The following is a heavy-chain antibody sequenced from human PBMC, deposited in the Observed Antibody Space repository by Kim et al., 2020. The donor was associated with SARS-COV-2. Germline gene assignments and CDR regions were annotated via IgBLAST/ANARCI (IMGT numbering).Heavy chain of an antibody. J-gene: IGHJ6*02. V-gene: IGHV4-4*06. Sequence: KSRVTMSVDTSKSQFSLKLSSVTAADTAVYYCARDPYYDSSGYYYYYGMDVWGQGTTVTVSS. CDR3: ARDPYYDSSGYYYYYGMDV. D-gene: IGHD3-22*01.